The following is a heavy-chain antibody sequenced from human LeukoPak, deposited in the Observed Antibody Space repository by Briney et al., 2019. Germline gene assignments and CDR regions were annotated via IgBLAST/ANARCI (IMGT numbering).Heavy chain of an antibody. CDR2: FFYSGST. CDR3: ASGTSTYYELYF. CDR1: GGSISSSTYY. J-gene: IGHJ4*02. V-gene: IGHV4-39*01. Sequence: SETLSLTCTVSGGSISSSTYYWGWIRQPPGKGLEWIGSFFYSGSTYYNPSLKSRLTMSVDTSNNQFSLKLMSVTAADTAVYYCASGTSTYYELYFWGQGTLVTDSS. D-gene: IGHD3-3*01.